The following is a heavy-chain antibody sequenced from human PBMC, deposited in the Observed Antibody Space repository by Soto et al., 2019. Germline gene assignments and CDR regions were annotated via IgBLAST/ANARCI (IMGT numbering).Heavy chain of an antibody. V-gene: IGHV1-18*01. CDR3: AGVRQLVGYFYSYMDV. D-gene: IGHD6-6*01. CDR1: GYTFTNYG. Sequence: ASVKVSCKASGYTFTNYGISWVRQAPGQGLEWMGWISAYNGNTHYTQRLQGRVTMTTDASTSTAYMELRGLRSDDTAVYYCAGVRQLVGYFYSYMDVWGKGTTVTVSS. J-gene: IGHJ6*03. CDR2: ISAYNGNT.